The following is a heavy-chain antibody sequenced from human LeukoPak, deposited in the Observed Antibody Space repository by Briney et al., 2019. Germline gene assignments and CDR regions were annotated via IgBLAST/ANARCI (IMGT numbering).Heavy chain of an antibody. Sequence: SETLSLTCTVSGGSISSYYWSWIRQPPGKGLEWIGYIYYSGSTNYNPSLKSRVTISVDTSKNQFSLKLSSVAAADTAVYYCARGNCGGDCYSINYYYGMDVWGQGTTVTVSS. V-gene: IGHV4-59*01. J-gene: IGHJ6*02. CDR3: ARGNCGGDCYSINYYYGMDV. D-gene: IGHD2-21*02. CDR1: GGSISSYY. CDR2: IYYSGST.